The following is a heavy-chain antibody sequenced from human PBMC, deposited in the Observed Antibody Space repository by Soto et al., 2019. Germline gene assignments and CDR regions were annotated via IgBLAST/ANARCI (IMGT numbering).Heavy chain of an antibody. V-gene: IGHV4-4*07. CDR1: GGSISGYH. Sequence: SETLSLTCSVSGGSISGYHWNRIRQPAGKGLEWIGRFYSSESINYNPSLKSRVTMSVETSKNQFSLQMRSVSVADTAVYYCVRDSSGMAPDGFDIWGQGTMVTVSS. CDR3: VRDSSGMAPDGFDI. J-gene: IGHJ3*02. D-gene: IGHD3-22*01. CDR2: FYSSESI.